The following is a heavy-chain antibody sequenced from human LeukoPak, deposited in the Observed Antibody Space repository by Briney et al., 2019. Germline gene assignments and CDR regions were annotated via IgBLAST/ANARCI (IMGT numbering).Heavy chain of an antibody. CDR3: AKWVAAARYFDY. CDR2: IRYDGSNK. J-gene: IGHJ4*02. V-gene: IGHV3-30*02. CDR1: GFTFSSYG. Sequence: PGGSLRLSCAASGFTFSSYGMHWVRQAPGKGLEWVAFIRYDGSNKYYADSVKGRFTISRDNSKNTLYLQMNSLRAEDTAVYYCAKWVAAARYFDYWGQGTLVTVSS. D-gene: IGHD6-13*01.